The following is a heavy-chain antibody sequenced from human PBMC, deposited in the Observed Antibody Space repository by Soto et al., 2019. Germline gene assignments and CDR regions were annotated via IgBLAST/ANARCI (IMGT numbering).Heavy chain of an antibody. CDR1: GFTFSSYA. D-gene: IGHD2-15*01. Sequence: EVQLLESGGGLVQPGGSLRLSYAASGFTFSSYAMSWVRQAPGKGLEWVSAISGSGGSTYYADSVKGRFTISRDNSKNTLYLQMNSLRAEDTAVYYCAKRDCSGGSCYSTYYFDYWGQGTLVTVSS. J-gene: IGHJ4*02. CDR2: ISGSGGST. CDR3: AKRDCSGGSCYSTYYFDY. V-gene: IGHV3-23*01.